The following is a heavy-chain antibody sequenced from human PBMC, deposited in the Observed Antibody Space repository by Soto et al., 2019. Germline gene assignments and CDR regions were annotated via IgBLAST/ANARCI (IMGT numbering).Heavy chain of an antibody. CDR2: INHSGST. CDR3: ARGGDRTFYYYYYMDV. J-gene: IGHJ6*03. D-gene: IGHD3-16*01. V-gene: IGHV4-34*01. CDR1: GGSFSGYY. Sequence: QVQLQQWGAGLLKPSETLSLTCAVYGGSFSGYYWSWIRQPPGKGLEWIGEINHSGSTNYNPSLKSRVTITVYTSKDQFSLRLSSVTAADTAVYYCARGGDRTFYYYYYMDVWGKGTTVTVSS.